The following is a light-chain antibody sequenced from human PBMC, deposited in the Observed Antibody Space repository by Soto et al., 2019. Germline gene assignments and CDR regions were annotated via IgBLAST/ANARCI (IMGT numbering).Light chain of an antibody. CDR1: QSGSYW. CDR3: QQYGFS. Sequence: DIHMTQSPCTLSASVGDRVTITCRASQSGSYWLAWYQQKPGKAPKLLIHDASSLESGVPSRFRGGGSGQELTLTIRGLQPDDFATYYCQQYGFSFGPGTKVEMK. CDR2: DAS. J-gene: IGKJ3*01. V-gene: IGKV1-5*01.